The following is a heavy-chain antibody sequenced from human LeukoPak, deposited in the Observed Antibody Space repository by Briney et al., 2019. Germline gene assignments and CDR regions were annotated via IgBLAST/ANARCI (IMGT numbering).Heavy chain of an antibody. J-gene: IGHJ4*02. Sequence: ASVKVSCKASGYTFTSYYMHWVRQAPGQGLEWMGLINPTGDSTGYAQKFQGRVTMTRDMSTSTDFMELSSLRSEDTAVYYCARDQKGASCYDKWGQGTLVTVSS. CDR3: ARDQKGASCYDK. D-gene: IGHD2-2*01. CDR2: INPTGDST. CDR1: GYTFTSYY. V-gene: IGHV1-46*01.